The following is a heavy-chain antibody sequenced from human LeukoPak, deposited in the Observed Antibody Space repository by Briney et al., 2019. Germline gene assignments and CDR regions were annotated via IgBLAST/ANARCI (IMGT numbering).Heavy chain of an antibody. Sequence: PGGSLRLSCAASGFTFSNYWIHWVRQEPGKGLVWVSRISPDGSITGHADSVKGRFTISRDNAKNTVYLQMDSRRAEDTAVYYCVRDRTVVTLFDYWGQGTLVTVSS. CDR3: VRDRTVVTLFDY. V-gene: IGHV3-74*01. J-gene: IGHJ4*02. CDR1: GFTFSNYW. D-gene: IGHD4-23*01. CDR2: ISPDGSIT.